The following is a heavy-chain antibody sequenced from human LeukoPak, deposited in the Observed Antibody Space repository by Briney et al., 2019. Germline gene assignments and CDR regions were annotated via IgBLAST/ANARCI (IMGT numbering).Heavy chain of an antibody. Sequence: GGFLRLSCAASGFTFSNYWMHWVRQAPGKGLVWVSHINTDGSSTSYADSVKGRFTISRDNAKNTLYLQMNSLRADDTAVYYCARVGYWSSTSCYAVDYWGQGTLVTVSS. D-gene: IGHD2-2*01. CDR1: GFTFSNYW. CDR3: ARVGYWSSTSCYAVDY. J-gene: IGHJ4*02. CDR2: INTDGSST. V-gene: IGHV3-74*01.